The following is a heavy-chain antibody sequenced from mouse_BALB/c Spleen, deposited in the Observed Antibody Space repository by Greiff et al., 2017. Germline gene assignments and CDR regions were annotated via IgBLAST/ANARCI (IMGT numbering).Heavy chain of an antibody. Sequence: EVQGVESGGGLVKPGGSLKLSCAASGFTFSSYAMSWVRQTPEKRLEWVASISSGGSTYYPDSVKGRFTISRDNARNILYLQMSSLRSEDTAMYYCARGDYYGSSYEFAYWGQGTLVTVS. CDR1: GFTFSSYA. J-gene: IGHJ3*01. CDR2: ISSGGST. V-gene: IGHV5-6-5*01. D-gene: IGHD1-1*01. CDR3: ARGDYYGSSYEFAY.